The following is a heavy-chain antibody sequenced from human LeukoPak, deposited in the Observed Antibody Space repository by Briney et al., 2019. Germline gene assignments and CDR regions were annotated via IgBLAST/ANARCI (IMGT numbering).Heavy chain of an antibody. V-gene: IGHV2-5*01. D-gene: IGHD5-24*01. CDR2: IYWNDDL. CDR1: GFSLSTRGLG. Sequence: SGPTLVKPTQTLTLTCTFSGFSLSTRGLGVGWIRQPPGKALEWLVLIYWNDDLRYSPSLKSRLTLTKDTSKSQVVLTLTNMDPVDTATYYCAQAADGYNSDAFDIWGQGTMVNVSS. CDR3: AQAADGYNSDAFDI. J-gene: IGHJ3*02.